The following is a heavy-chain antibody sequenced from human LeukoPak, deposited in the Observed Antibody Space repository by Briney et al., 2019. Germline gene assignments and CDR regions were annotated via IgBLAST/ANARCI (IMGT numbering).Heavy chain of an antibody. D-gene: IGHD6-19*01. CDR1: GFTFSSYE. CDR3: ARDQGSGWLFDY. V-gene: IGHV3-48*03. J-gene: IGHJ4*02. CDR2: ISSSGSTI. Sequence: PGGSLRLSCAASGFTFSSYEMNWVRQAPGNGLEWVSYISSSGSTIYYADSVKGRFTISRDNAKNSLYLQMNSLRAEDTAVYYCARDQGSGWLFDYWGQGTLVTVSS.